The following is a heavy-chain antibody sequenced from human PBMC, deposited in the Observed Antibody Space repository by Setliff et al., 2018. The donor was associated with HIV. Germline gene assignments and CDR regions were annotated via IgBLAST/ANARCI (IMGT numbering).Heavy chain of an antibody. J-gene: IGHJ3*02. CDR3: ARQNPQSAFDI. CDR2: IYPGDSDT. Sequence: GASLKISCKGSGYSFTSYWIGWVRQMPGKGLEWMGIIYPGDSDTRYSPSFQGQVTISADKSISTAYLQWSSLKASDTAMDYCARQNPQSAFDIWGQGTMVTVSS. V-gene: IGHV5-51*01. CDR1: GYSFTSYW.